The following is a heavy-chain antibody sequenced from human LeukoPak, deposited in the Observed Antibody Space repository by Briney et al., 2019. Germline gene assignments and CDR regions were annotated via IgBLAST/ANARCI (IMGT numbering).Heavy chain of an antibody. CDR2: IYYSGST. V-gene: IGHV4-59*01. D-gene: IGHD3-22*01. Sequence: SETLSLTCTVSGGSISSYYWSWIRQPPGKGLEWIGYIYYSGSTNYNPSLKSRVTISVDTSKNQFSLKLSSVTVADTAVYYCARDRGSGYYYKGWFDPWGQGTLVTVSS. CDR1: GGSISSYY. CDR3: ARDRGSGYYYKGWFDP. J-gene: IGHJ5*02.